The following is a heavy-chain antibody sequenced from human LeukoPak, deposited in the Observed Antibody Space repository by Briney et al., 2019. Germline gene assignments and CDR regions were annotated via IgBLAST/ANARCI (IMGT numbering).Heavy chain of an antibody. D-gene: IGHD1-1*01. CDR2: IRSKAYGETA. CDR3: TRDRGAYNLYDY. CDR1: GFTFGDYA. J-gene: IGHJ4*02. V-gene: IGHV3-49*03. Sequence: GGSLRLSCTASGFTFGDYAMSWIRQAPGKGLEWVGFIRSKAYGETADYAASVKGRFTISRDDSKAIAYLQMNSLKTEDTAAYHYTRDRGAYNLYDYWGQGTLVTVSS.